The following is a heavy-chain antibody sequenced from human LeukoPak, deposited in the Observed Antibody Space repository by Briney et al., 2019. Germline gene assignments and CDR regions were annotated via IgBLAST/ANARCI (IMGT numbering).Heavy chain of an antibody. Sequence: PSETLSLTCTVSGGSISSSRYYWSWIRQPAGKGLEWIGRIYTSGSTNYNPSLKSRVTMSVDTSKNQFSLKLSSVTAADTAVYYCASLGYSYYFDYWGQGTLVTVSS. J-gene: IGHJ4*02. CDR3: ASLGYSYYFDY. V-gene: IGHV4-61*02. CDR1: GGSISSSRYY. D-gene: IGHD2-15*01. CDR2: IYTSGST.